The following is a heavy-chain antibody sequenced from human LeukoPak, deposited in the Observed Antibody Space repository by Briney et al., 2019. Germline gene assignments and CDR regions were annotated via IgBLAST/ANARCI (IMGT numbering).Heavy chain of an antibody. CDR3: ARVNRMTTAIDY. Sequence: SETLSLTCTVSGGSFSSYYWSWIRQPPGKGLEWIGYIYYSGSTNYNPSLKSRVTVSVDTSKNQFSLKLSSVTAADTAVYYCARVNRMTTAIDYWGQGTLVTVSS. V-gene: IGHV4-59*01. CDR2: IYYSGST. J-gene: IGHJ4*02. D-gene: IGHD4-17*01. CDR1: GGSFSSYY.